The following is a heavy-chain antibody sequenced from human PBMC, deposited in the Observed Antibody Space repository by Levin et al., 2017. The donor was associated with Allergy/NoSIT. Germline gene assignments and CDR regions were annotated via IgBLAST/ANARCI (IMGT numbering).Heavy chain of an antibody. J-gene: IGHJ4*02. CDR2: IYYSGST. D-gene: IGHD4-23*01. CDR1: GGSISNYY. CDR3: ARGGTTVVSPGY. V-gene: IGHV4-59*01. Sequence: GSLRLSCTVSGGSISNYYWSWIRQPPGKGLEWIGYIYYSGSTNYNPSLKSRVTISVDTSKNQFSLKLSSVTAADTAVYYCARGGTTVVSPGYWGQGTLVTVSS.